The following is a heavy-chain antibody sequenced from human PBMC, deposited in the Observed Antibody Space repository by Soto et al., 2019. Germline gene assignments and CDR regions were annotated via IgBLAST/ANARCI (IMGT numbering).Heavy chain of an antibody. V-gene: IGHV3-30*03. Sequence: QVQLVESGGGVVQPGRSLRLSCAASGFPFSSYGMHWVREAPCKGLEWVAVISYDGSNKYYADSVKGRFTISRDNSASTLYLQMNSLRPEDTALYYCVGGQYYFDYRGQGTLVTVSP. CDR1: GFPFSSYG. J-gene: IGHJ4*02. D-gene: IGHD3-10*01. CDR2: ISYDGSNK. CDR3: VGGQYYFDY.